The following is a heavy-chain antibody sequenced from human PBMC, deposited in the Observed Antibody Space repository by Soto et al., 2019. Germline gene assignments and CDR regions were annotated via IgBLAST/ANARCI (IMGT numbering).Heavy chain of an antibody. Sequence: EAELLESGGGLVQPGGSLRLSCAASGFTFSTYAMSWVRQAPGKGLEWVSGISYGGGGTYYADSVKGRFTISRDNFQNTLYLQMDALSADDPAVYYCAKDQPSSGWYYFDLWGLGTLVTVSS. CDR3: AKDQPSSGWYYFDL. D-gene: IGHD6-19*01. J-gene: IGHJ4*02. CDR2: ISYGGGGT. V-gene: IGHV3-23*01. CDR1: GFTFSTYA.